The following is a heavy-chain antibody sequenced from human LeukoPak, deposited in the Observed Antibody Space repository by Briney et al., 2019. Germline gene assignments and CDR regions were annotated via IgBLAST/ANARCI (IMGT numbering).Heavy chain of an antibody. CDR2: INHSGSA. J-gene: IGHJ4*02. Sequence: SQTLSLTCAVYGGSFSDYYWSWIRQPPGKGLEWIGEINHSGSANYNPSLKSRVTISVDTSKNQFSLKLSSLTAADTAVYYCTRGWGTDGYNYSHFDCWGQGTLVTVSS. CDR1: GGSFSDYY. D-gene: IGHD5-24*01. V-gene: IGHV4-34*01. CDR3: TRGWGTDGYNYSHFDC.